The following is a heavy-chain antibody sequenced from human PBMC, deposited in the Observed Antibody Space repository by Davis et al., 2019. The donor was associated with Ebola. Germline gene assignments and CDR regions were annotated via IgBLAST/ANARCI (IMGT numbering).Heavy chain of an antibody. CDR2: ISYDGSNK. CDR1: GFTFSSYG. J-gene: IGHJ3*02. Sequence: GESLKISCAASGFTFSSYGMHWVRQAPGKGLEWVAVISYDGSNKYYADSVKGRFTISRDNSKNTLYLQMNSLRAEDTAVYYCAHNLHIAVEGALWAFDIWGQGTMVTVSS. CDR3: AHNLHIAVEGALWAFDI. V-gene: IGHV3-30*03. D-gene: IGHD6-19*01.